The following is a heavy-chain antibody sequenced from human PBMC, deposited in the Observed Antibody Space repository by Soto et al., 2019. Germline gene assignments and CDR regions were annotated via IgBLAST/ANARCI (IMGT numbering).Heavy chain of an antibody. CDR3: ARIDCTGGNFRPYAHYDIDV. J-gene: IGHJ6*02. V-gene: IGHV3-33*01. CDR2: IWYDGSQK. CDR1: GFTFNTYG. D-gene: IGHD2-8*02. Sequence: GGSLRLSCAASGFTFNTYGMHWVRQAPGKGLEWVAVIWYDGSQKYYADSVKGRFTISRDNSKNTMYLQMNSLRAEDTAVYYCARIDCTGGNFRPYAHYDIDVWGQGTTVTISS.